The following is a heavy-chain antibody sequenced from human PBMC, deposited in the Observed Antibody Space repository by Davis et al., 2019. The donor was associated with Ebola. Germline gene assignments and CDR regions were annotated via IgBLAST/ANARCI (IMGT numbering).Heavy chain of an antibody. CDR2: INPNSGGT. V-gene: IGHV1-2*02. J-gene: IGHJ5*02. CDR3: ATDLRTGYPYNWFDP. Sequence: ASVKVSCKASGYTFTGYYMHWVRQAPGQGLEWMGWINPNSGGTNYAQKFQGRVTMTEDTSTDTAYMELSSLRSEDTAVYYCATDLRTGYPYNWFDPWGQGTLVTVSS. D-gene: IGHD3/OR15-3a*01. CDR1: GYTFTGYY.